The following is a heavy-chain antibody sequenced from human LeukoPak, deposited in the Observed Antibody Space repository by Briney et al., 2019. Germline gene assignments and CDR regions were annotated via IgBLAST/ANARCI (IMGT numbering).Heavy chain of an antibody. D-gene: IGHD6-19*01. J-gene: IGHJ4*02. CDR2: ISTSGST. V-gene: IGHV4-4*07. CDR3: ARAWQWLPLDY. CDR1: GDSISSYY. Sequence: SETLSLTCTVSGDSISSYYWSWIRQPDGKGLEWIGRISTSGSTNYNPSLKSRVTMSVDTSKNQFSLKLSSVTAADTAVYYCARAWQWLPLDYWGQGTLVTVSS.